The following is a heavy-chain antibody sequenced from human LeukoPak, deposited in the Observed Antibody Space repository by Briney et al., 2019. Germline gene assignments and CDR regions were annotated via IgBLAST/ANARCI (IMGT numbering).Heavy chain of an antibody. CDR3: ARGMSGYFDY. CDR1: GGSISSYY. V-gene: IGHV4-59*01. CDR2: IYYSGST. J-gene: IGHJ4*02. Sequence: SSETLSLTCTVSGGSISSYYWSWIRQPPGKGLEWIGYIYYSGSTNYNPSLKNRVTISVDTSKNQFSLKLSSVTAADTAVYYCARGMSGYFDYWGQGTLVTVSS. D-gene: IGHD6-25*01.